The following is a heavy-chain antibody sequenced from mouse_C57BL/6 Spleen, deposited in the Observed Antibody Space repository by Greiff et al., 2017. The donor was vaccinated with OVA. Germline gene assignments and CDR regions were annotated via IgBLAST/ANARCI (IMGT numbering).Heavy chain of an antibody. CDR2: IDPSASYT. CDR1: GYTFTSYW. J-gene: IGHJ3*01. Sequence: VQLQQPGAELVMPGASVKLSCKASGYTFTSYWMHWVKQRPGQGLEWIGEIDPSASYTTYNQKFKGKSTLTVDKSSSTAYMQLSSLTSEDSAVYYCARGAYWDVPFAYWGQGTLVTVSA. V-gene: IGHV1-69*01. D-gene: IGHD4-1*01. CDR3: ARGAYWDVPFAY.